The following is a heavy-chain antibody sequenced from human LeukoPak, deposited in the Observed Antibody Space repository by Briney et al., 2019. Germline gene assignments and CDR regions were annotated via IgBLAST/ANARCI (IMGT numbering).Heavy chain of an antibody. V-gene: IGHV3-7*01. CDR1: GFTLNSYA. J-gene: IGHJ4*02. Sequence: GGSLRLSCAASGFTLNSYAVLWVRQPPGKGLEWVANIKQDGSEKYYADALKGRFTISRDNTKNSVSLQMNSPIVEDTAVYYCARAGSNWNYVYWGQGTLVTVSS. D-gene: IGHD1-7*01. CDR2: IKQDGSEK. CDR3: ARAGSNWNYVY.